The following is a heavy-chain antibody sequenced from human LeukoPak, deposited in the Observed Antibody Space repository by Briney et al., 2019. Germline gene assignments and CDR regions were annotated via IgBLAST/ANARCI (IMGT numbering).Heavy chain of an antibody. V-gene: IGHV3-53*01. CDR1: GFTVSSNY. CDR2: IYSGGRT. J-gene: IGHJ4*02. Sequence: GGSLRLSCAASGFTVSSNYMSWVRQAPGKGLEWVSVIYSGGRTNYADSVKGRFTISRDNSKNTLYLQMNSLRAEDTAVYYCARGPLIAAAGTWWGQGTLVTVSS. D-gene: IGHD6-13*01. CDR3: ARGPLIAAAGTW.